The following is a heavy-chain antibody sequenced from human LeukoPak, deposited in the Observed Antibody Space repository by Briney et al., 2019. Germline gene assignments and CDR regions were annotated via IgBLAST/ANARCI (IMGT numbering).Heavy chain of an antibody. CDR3: AKDARQQWLAIIDY. CDR1: GYRFTGYY. CDR2: INPKSGDP. Sequence: ASVKVSCKTSGYRFTGYYMHWVRQAPGRGLEWMGWINPKSGDPIYVQKFQGRVTLTRDTSIDTVYLELSSLKSDDTAVYYCAKDARQQWLAIIDYWGQGTLVTVSS. D-gene: IGHD6-19*01. J-gene: IGHJ4*02. V-gene: IGHV1-2*02.